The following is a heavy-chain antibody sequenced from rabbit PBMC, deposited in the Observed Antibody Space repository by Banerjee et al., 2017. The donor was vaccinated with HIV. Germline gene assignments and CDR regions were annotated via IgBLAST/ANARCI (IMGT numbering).Heavy chain of an antibody. CDR1: GFSLSSHA. Sequence: QEQLEESGGGLVQPGGSLTLSCKAAGFSLSSHAMNWVRQAPGKGLEWIGIIYVGSGGTDYAIWVNGRFTISSDNAQNTVDLQVNGLTAADTATYLCARDLAGVIGWNFNLWGQGTLVTVS. J-gene: IGHJ4*01. D-gene: IGHD4-1*01. CDR3: ARDLAGVIGWNFNL. V-gene: IGHV1S47*01. CDR2: IYVGSGGT.